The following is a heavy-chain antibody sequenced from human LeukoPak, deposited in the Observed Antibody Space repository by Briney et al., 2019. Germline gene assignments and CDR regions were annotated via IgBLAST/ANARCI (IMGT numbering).Heavy chain of an antibody. CDR1: GGSISSYY. Sequence: SETLSLTCTVSGGSISSYYWSWIRQPPGKGLEWIGYIYYSGSTNYNPSLKSRVTISVDTSKNQFSLKLSSVTAADTAVYYCARDHFWSGYRGFDYWGQGTLVTVSS. CDR3: ARDHFWSGYRGFDY. D-gene: IGHD3-3*02. CDR2: IYYSGST. V-gene: IGHV4-59*01. J-gene: IGHJ4*02.